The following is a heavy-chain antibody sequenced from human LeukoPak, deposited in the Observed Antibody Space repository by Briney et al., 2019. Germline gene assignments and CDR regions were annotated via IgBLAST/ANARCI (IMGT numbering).Heavy chain of an antibody. Sequence: NPSETLSLTCAVSGASISSNNWWTGVRPPPGKGLEWIGCIHYSGTTDYNPSLMNRVTLSVDTSKNQFSLTLRSVTAADTALYYCARHWWQPSYFDYWGQGTLVTVSS. CDR2: IHYSGTT. J-gene: IGHJ4*02. V-gene: IGHV4-4*02. CDR1: GASISSNNW. D-gene: IGHD2-8*02. CDR3: ARHWWQPSYFDY.